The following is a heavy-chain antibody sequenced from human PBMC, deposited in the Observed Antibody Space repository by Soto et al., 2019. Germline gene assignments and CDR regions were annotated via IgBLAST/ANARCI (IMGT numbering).Heavy chain of an antibody. Sequence: GGSLILSCAASGFTFSSYAMTWVRQAPGKGLEWVSDISAVGDTTYYADSVKGRFTISRDNSKNTVYLQMNRLRADDTAVYYCAKDGEYYDSSAYYYIAYFDYWGQGILVTVSS. J-gene: IGHJ4*02. CDR2: ISAVGDTT. CDR3: AKDGEYYDSSAYYYIAYFDY. V-gene: IGHV3-23*01. D-gene: IGHD3-22*01. CDR1: GFTFSSYA.